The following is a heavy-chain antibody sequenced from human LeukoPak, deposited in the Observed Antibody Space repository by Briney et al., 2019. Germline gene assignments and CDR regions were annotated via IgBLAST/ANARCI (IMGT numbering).Heavy chain of an antibody. CDR1: GGSFSGYY. J-gene: IGHJ4*02. Sequence: SETLSLTCAVYGGSFSGYYWSWIRQPPGKGLEWIGEINHSGSTNYNPSLKSRVTISVDTSKNQFSLKLSSVTAADTAVYYCARWELLLYYFDYWGQGTLSPSPQ. V-gene: IGHV4-34*01. CDR2: INHSGST. D-gene: IGHD1-26*01. CDR3: ARWELLLYYFDY.